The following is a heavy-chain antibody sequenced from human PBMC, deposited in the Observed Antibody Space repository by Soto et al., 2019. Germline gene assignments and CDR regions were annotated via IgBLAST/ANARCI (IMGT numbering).Heavy chain of an antibody. Sequence: QVQLVQSGAEVKKPGASVKVSCKASGYTFTSYDINWVRQATGQGLEWMGWMNPNSGNTGYAQKFQGRVTMIRNTSISTAYMELSSLRSEDTAVYYCASVRGYSGYDPFDYWGQGTLVTVSS. J-gene: IGHJ4*02. V-gene: IGHV1-8*01. D-gene: IGHD5-12*01. CDR1: GYTFTSYD. CDR3: ASVRGYSGYDPFDY. CDR2: MNPNSGNT.